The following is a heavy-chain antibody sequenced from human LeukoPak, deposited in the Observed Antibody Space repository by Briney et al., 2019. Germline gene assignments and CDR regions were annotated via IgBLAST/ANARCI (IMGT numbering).Heavy chain of an antibody. D-gene: IGHD6-19*01. J-gene: IGHJ4*02. V-gene: IGHV3-53*01. CDR1: GFTVSSNH. CDR2: LLTDGTT. Sequence: PGGSLRLSCAASGFTVSSNHMSWVRQAPGKGLEWVSVLLTDGTTYYADSVKGRFTISRDNSKNTLFLQMNSLRADDTAVYYCARDLHISGWYALFDFWGQGALVTVSS. CDR3: ARDLHISGWYALFDF.